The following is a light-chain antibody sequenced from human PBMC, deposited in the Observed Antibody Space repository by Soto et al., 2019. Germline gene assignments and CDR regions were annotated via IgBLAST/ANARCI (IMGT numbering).Light chain of an antibody. J-gene: IGKJ5*01. CDR3: QQRSNWPPIT. V-gene: IGKV3-11*01. CDR2: DAS. Sequence: VMTQSQATLSVSPGERATLSCRASQSVISYLAWYQQKPGQAPRLLIYDASNRATGIPARFSGSGSGTDFTLTISSLEPEDFAVYYCQQRSNWPPITFGQRTRLEIK. CDR1: QSVISY.